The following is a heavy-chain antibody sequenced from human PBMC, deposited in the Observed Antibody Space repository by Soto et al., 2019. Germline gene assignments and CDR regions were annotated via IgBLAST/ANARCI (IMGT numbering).Heavy chain of an antibody. CDR3: AGSRITIFGVVINSWFDP. CDR2: IYYSGST. J-gene: IGHJ5*02. CDR1: GGSISSSSYY. V-gene: IGHV4-39*01. Sequence: NPSETLSLTCTVSGGSISSSSYYWGWIRQPPGKGLEWIGSIYYSGSTYYNPSLKSRVTISVDTSKNQFSLKLSSMTAADTAVYYCAGSRITIFGVVINSWFDPWGQGTLVTV. D-gene: IGHD3-3*01.